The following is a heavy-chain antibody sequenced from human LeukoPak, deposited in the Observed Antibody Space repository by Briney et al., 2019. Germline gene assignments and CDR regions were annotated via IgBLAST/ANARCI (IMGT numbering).Heavy chain of an antibody. J-gene: IGHJ4*02. CDR1: GYTFTSYA. CDR2: INAGNGNT. Sequence: ASVKVSCEASGYTFTSYAMHWVRQAPGQRLEWMGWINAGNGNTKYSQKFQGRVTITRDTSASTAYMELSSLRSEDTAVYYCARSGQLAAFDYWGQGTLVTVSS. CDR3: ARSGQLAAFDY. D-gene: IGHD6-6*01. V-gene: IGHV1-3*01.